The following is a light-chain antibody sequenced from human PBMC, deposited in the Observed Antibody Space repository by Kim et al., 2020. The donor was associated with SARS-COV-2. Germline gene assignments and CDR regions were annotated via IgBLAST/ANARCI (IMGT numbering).Light chain of an antibody. CDR2: SVC. J-gene: IGKJ2*03. CDR3: QQDGSSPYS. Sequence: LSPRERVTLACKTSQSVSRGSLAWYQQKPGQAPRLLIYSVCTSAPSISGRFSGRGSGTDFTLTISRLEPEDFEVYYCQQDGSSPYSFGQGTKLEI. V-gene: IGKV3-20*01. CDR1: QSVSRGS.